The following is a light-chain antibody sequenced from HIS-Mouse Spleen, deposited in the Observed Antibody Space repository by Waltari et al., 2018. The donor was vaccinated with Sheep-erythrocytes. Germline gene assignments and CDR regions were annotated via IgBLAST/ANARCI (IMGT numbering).Light chain of an antibody. V-gene: IGKV1-12*01. Sequence: DIQMTQSPSSVSASVGDRVTITPRAGQGISSGLAWDKQKPGKAPKPLIYAASSLQSGVPSMFSGSGSGTEFTLTISSLQPEDFATYYCQQANSFPLSFGGGTKVEIK. CDR3: QQANSFPLS. CDR2: AAS. J-gene: IGKJ4*01. CDR1: QGISSG.